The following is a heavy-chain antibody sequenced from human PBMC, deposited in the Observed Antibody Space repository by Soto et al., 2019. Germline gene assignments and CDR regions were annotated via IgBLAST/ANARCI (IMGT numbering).Heavy chain of an antibody. CDR3: ARDYAQWLADGSNYYGMDV. CDR1: GYTFTSYG. V-gene: IGHV1-18*01. Sequence: ASVKVSCKASGYTFTSYGISWVRQAPGQGLEWMGWISAYNGNTNYAQKLQGRVTMTTDTSTSTAYMELRSLRSDDTAVYYCARDYAQWLADGSNYYGMDVWGQGTTVTVSS. D-gene: IGHD6-19*01. J-gene: IGHJ6*02. CDR2: ISAYNGNT.